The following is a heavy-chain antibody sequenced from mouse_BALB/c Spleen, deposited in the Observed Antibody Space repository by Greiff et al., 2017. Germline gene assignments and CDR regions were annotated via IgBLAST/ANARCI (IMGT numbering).Heavy chain of an antibody. CDR3: VRGYYFDY. CDR2: VNPNNGGT. D-gene: IGHD3-3*01. Sequence: VQLQQSGPELVKPGASVKISCKASGYTFTDYYMNWVKQSHGKSLEWIGLVNPNNGGTSYNQKFKGKATLTVDKSSSTAYMELRSLTSEDSAVYYCVRGYYFDYWGQGTTLTVSS. CDR1: GYTFTDYY. J-gene: IGHJ2*01. V-gene: IGHV1-26*01.